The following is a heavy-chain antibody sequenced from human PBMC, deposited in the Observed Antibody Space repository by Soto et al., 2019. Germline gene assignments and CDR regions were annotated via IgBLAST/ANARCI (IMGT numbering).Heavy chain of an antibody. Sequence: SETLSLTCTVSGGSISSYYWSGIRQPPGKGLEWIGYIYYSGSTNYNPSLKSRVTISVDTSKNQFSLKLSSVTAADTAVYYCARAKKVLRYFDWLLFGDYYYYGMHVWGPRTTVTV. CDR3: ARAKKVLRYFDWLLFGDYYYYGMHV. CDR1: GGSISSYY. V-gene: IGHV4-59*01. J-gene: IGHJ6*02. CDR2: IYYSGST. D-gene: IGHD3-9*01.